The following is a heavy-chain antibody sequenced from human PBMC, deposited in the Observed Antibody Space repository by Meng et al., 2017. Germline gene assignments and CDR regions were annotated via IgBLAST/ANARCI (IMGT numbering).Heavy chain of an antibody. CDR3: AKMYSSSSPYYFDY. Sequence: GESLKISCAASGFTFSSYAMGWVRQAPGKGLEWVSAISGSGGSTYYADSVKGRFTISRDNSKNTLYLQMNSLRAEDTAVYYCAKMYSSSSPYYFDYWGQGTLVTVSS. CDR2: ISGSGGST. D-gene: IGHD6-13*01. J-gene: IGHJ4*02. CDR1: GFTFSSYA. V-gene: IGHV3-23*01.